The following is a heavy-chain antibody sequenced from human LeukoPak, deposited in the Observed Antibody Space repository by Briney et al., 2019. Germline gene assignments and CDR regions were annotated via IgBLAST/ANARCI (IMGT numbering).Heavy chain of an antibody. D-gene: IGHD1-26*01. CDR2: IWYDGSNE. CDR3: ARDHEWGRAYFDY. V-gene: IGHV3-33*01. CDR1: GFTFSSYG. J-gene: IGHJ4*02. Sequence: PGGSLRLSCAASGFTFSSYGMHWVRQAPGKGLEWVAVIWYDGSNEYCADSVKGRFTISRDNSKNTLYLQMNSLRAEYTAVYYCARDHEWGRAYFDYWGQGTLVTVSS.